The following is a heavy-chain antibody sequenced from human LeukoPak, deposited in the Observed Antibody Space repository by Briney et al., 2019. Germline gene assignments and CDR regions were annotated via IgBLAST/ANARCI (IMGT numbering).Heavy chain of an antibody. Sequence: GGSLRLSCAASGFDFDNYWMTWVRQAPGKGLEWVANMNQDGSEQYYVDSVKGRFTISRDNGKKSLYLQMNSLRAEDTAVYYCSRGQGCAYWGQGTPVTVSS. CDR1: GFDFDNYW. CDR2: MNQDGSEQ. D-gene: IGHD2-8*01. CDR3: SRGQGCAY. J-gene: IGHJ4*02. V-gene: IGHV3-7*04.